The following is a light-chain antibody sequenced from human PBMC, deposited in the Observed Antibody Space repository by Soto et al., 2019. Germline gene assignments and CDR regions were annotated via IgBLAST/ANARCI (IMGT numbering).Light chain of an antibody. V-gene: IGLV1-44*01. Sequence: QSVLTQPPSASGTPGQRVTISCSGSSSNIGRNAVNWYQQLPGMAPKLLVHTDHQRPSGVSDRFSGARSGTSASLAISGLQSEDEADDFCAAWDDSLIGGAFGGGTTLTVL. CDR1: SSNIGRNA. J-gene: IGLJ3*02. CDR3: AAWDDSLIGGA. CDR2: TDH.